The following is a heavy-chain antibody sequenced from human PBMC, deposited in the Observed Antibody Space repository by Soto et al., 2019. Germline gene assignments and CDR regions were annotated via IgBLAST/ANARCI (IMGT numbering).Heavy chain of an antibody. V-gene: IGHV3-21*01. D-gene: IGHD3-3*01. CDR2: ISSSSSYI. Sequence: GGSLRLSCAASGFTFSSYSMNWVRQAPGKGLEWVSSISSSSSYIYYADSVKGRFTISRDNAKNSLYLQMNSLRAEDTAVYYCARDYGDFWTPPPLGFDYWGQGTLVTVSS. CDR1: GFTFSSYS. CDR3: ARDYGDFWTPPPLGFDY. J-gene: IGHJ4*02.